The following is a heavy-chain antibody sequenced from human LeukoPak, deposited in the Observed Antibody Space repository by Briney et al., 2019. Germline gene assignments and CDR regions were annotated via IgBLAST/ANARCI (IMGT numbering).Heavy chain of an antibody. D-gene: IGHD1-7*01. CDR1: GFTFSSYW. CDR3: AKGGTDPENYYYYMDV. J-gene: IGHJ6*03. CDR2: INTDGSST. V-gene: IGHV3-74*01. Sequence: GGSLRLSCAASGFTFSSYWMHWVRQAPGKGLVWVSRINTDGSSTSYADSVKGRFTNSRDNSKNTLYLQMNSLRAEDTAVYYCAKGGTDPENYYYYMDVWGKGTTVTVSS.